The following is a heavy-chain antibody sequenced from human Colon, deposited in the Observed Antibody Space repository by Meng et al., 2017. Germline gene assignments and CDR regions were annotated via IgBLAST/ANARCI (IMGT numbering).Heavy chain of an antibody. CDR2: IRSKTYGGIT. D-gene: IGHD6-19*01. J-gene: IGHJ4*02. CDR1: GFTFGDHV. Sequence: SLKISCTTSGFTFGDHVMSWFRQAPGKGLEWVSFIRSKTYGGITEYAASVKGRFTISRDDSKSILYLQMNSLKTEDTAIYYCTRGMYIAVAGIERIFDFWGQGTLVTVSS. V-gene: IGHV3-49*03. CDR3: TRGMYIAVAGIERIFDF.